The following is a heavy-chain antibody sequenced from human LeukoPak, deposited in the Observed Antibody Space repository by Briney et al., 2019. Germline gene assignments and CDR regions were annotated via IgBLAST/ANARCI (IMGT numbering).Heavy chain of an antibody. J-gene: IGHJ5*02. D-gene: IGHD4-17*01. CDR2: ISAHNGNT. CDR3: AREFSDGDQGWFDP. CDR1: GYTFTSYG. V-gene: IGHV1-18*01. Sequence: GASVKVSCKASGYTFTSYGISWVRQAPGQGLEWMGWISAHNGNTNYAQKLQGRVTMTTDTSTSTAYMELRSLRSDDTAVYYCAREFSDGDQGWFDPWGQGTLVTVSS.